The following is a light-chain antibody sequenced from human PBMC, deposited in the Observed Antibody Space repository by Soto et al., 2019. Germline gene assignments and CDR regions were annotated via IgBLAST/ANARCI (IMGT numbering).Light chain of an antibody. Sequence: DVQMTQSPSSLSASVGDRVTITCRASQSIVPFLNWYQQRPGTAPKLLIFAASNLESGVPSRFSGRGSATDFTLSISSLQPEDFATYFCQQTYSMPVTFGQGTKLEMK. CDR2: AAS. V-gene: IGKV1-39*01. J-gene: IGKJ2*01. CDR3: QQTYSMPVT. CDR1: QSIVPF.